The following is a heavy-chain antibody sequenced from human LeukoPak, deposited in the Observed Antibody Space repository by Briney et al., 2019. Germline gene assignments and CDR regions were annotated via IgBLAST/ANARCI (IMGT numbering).Heavy chain of an antibody. CDR2: MSYEGNNI. J-gene: IGHJ3*02. Sequence: GGSLRLSCGASGFMFSSYAMYWVRQAPGKGLEWVAIMSYEGNNIYYADSVKGRFTISRDNVRDTLFLQMNSLRTEDTAVYYCARDRHTYNLPDAFDIWGQGRLVTVSS. CDR3: ARDRHTYNLPDAFDI. V-gene: IGHV3-30*04. CDR1: GFMFSSYA. D-gene: IGHD5-24*01.